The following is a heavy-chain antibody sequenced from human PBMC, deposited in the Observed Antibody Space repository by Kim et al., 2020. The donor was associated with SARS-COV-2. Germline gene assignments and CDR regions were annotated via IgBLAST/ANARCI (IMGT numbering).Heavy chain of an antibody. CDR2: ISSSSSYI. CDR3: ASYSSGYYYRPGFDY. J-gene: IGHJ4*02. Sequence: GGSLRLSCAASGFTFSSYSMNWVRQAPGKGLEWVSSISSSSSYIYYADSVKGRFTISRDNAKNSLYLQMNSLRAEDTAVYYCASYSSGYYYRPGFDYWGQGTLVTVSS. V-gene: IGHV3-21*01. D-gene: IGHD3-22*01. CDR1: GFTFSSYS.